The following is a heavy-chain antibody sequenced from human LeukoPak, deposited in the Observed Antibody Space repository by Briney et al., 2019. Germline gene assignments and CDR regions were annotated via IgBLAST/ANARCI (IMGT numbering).Heavy chain of an antibody. J-gene: IGHJ4*02. CDR3: TRVHQGTGTISGAFDY. V-gene: IGHV3-49*03. CDR1: GLTFGDYA. CDR2: IRSKAYGGTT. D-gene: IGHD3-9*01. Sequence: GGSLRLSCTASGLTFGDYAMSWFRQAPGKGLEWVAFIRSKAYGGTTEYAASVKGRFTISRDDSKSIAYLQMNSLKTEDTAVYYCTRVHQGTGTISGAFDYWGQGTLVTVSS.